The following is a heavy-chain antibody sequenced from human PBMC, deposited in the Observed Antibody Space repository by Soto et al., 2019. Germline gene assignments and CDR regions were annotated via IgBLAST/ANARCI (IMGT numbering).Heavy chain of an antibody. CDR1: GFSLNTGEVG. CDR2: IYWDDDE. J-gene: IGHJ6*02. CDR3: VRNWRYYGGDYYYGMDA. D-gene: IGHD3-10*01. V-gene: IGHV2-5*02. Sequence: SGPTLVNPTRTLTMTCTFSGFSLNTGEVGVGWVRQPRGKAMEWLALIYWDDDERYRPSLRSRLNITKDTINNQVVLTMTNMDPEDTATYYCVRNWRYYGGDYYYGMDAWGQGTTVTVSS.